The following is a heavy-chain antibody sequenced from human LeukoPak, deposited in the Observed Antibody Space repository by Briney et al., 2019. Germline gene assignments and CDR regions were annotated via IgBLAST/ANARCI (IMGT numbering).Heavy chain of an antibody. CDR3: ARVTFGGVIVNRYFDY. D-gene: IGHD3-16*02. V-gene: IGHV4-4*07. J-gene: IGHJ4*02. CDR1: GDSISRYY. CDR2: IYNGGII. Sequence: PSETLSLTCTVSGDSISRYYWSWIRQPAGKGLEWIGRIYNGGIITYNPSLKSRVTMSIDTSNNQFSLRLRFVTAADTAVYYCARVTFGGVIVNRYFDYWGQGTLVTVSS.